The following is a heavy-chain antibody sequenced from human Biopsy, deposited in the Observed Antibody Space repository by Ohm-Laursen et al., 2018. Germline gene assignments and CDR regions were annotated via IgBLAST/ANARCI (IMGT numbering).Heavy chain of an antibody. CDR2: IYNSGST. J-gene: IGHJ6*02. CDR1: GGSVSSYY. D-gene: IGHD2/OR15-2a*01. V-gene: IGHV4-59*02. CDR3: ARATNSTGWPYYYFYGMDV. Sequence: SETLSLTCTVSGGSVSSYYWTWIRQPPGKGLEWIGYIYNSGSTNYDPSLKSRVTISVAVDTSKSQFSLRLNSVTAADTAVYYCARATNSTGWPYYYFYGMDVWGQGTTVTVSS.